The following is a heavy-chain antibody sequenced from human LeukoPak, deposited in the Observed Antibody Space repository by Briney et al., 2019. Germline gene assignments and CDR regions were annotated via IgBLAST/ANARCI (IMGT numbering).Heavy chain of an antibody. J-gene: IGHJ6*03. CDR2: INPNSGGT. CDR3: ARDFVERTYYDILTGYYGYYYYMDV. D-gene: IGHD3-9*01. Sequence: ASVKVSCKASGYTFTGYYMHWVRQAPGQGLEWMGWINPNSGGTNYAQKFQGRVTMTRDTSISTAYMELSRLRSDDTAVYYCARDFVERTYYDILTGYYGYYYYMDVWGKGTTVTVSS. V-gene: IGHV1-2*02. CDR1: GYTFTGYY.